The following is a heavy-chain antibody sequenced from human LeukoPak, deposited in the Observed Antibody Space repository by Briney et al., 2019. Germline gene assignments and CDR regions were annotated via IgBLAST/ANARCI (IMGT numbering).Heavy chain of an antibody. V-gene: IGHV4-59*01. CDR2: GTT. J-gene: IGHJ2*01. D-gene: IGHD3-22*01. CDR3: ARAFRHYDTSAYHYWYFDL. Sequence: GTTNYNPSLKSRVTLSLDTSKNQFSLKLSSVTAADTAVYYCARAFRHYDTSAYHYWYFDLWGRGTLVTVSS.